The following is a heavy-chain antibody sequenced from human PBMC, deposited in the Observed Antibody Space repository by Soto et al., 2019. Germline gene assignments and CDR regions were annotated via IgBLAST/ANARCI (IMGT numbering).Heavy chain of an antibody. J-gene: IGHJ6*03. V-gene: IGHV3-23*01. CDR1: GFTFSSYA. CDR3: AKAPDIVVVPAAAGGGVGYYYYYTDV. Sequence: HPGGSLRLSCAASGFTFSSYAMSWVRQAPGKGQEWVSAISGSGGSTYYADSVKGRFTISRDNSKNTLYLQMNSLRAEDTAVYYCAKAPDIVVVPAAAGGGVGYYYYYTDVWGKGTTVTVSS. CDR2: ISGSGGST. D-gene: IGHD2-2*01.